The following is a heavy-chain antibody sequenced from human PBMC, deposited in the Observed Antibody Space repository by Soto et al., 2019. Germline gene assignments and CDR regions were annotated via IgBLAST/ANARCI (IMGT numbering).Heavy chain of an antibody. J-gene: IGHJ6*03. CDR2: ISSSSSTI. CDR1: GFTFSSYS. V-gene: IGHV3-48*01. CDR3: ARVKRGYSYDYYYYYYMDV. Sequence: EVQLVESGGGLVQPGGSLRLSCAASGFTFSSYSMNWVRQAPGKGLEWVSYISSSSSTIYYADSVKCRFTISRYNAKNSLYLQLNSLRAEDTAVYYCARVKRGYSYDYYYYYYMDVWGKGTTVTVSS. D-gene: IGHD5-18*01.